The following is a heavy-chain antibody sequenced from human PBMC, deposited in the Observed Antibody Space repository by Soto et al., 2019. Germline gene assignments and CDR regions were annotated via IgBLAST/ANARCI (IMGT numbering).Heavy chain of an antibody. D-gene: IGHD2-15*01. CDR2: ISSSSSYI. V-gene: IGHV3-21*01. CDR3: ARGLHCSGGSCVFDY. Sequence: EVQLVESGGGLVKPGGSLRLSCAASGFTFSSYSMNRVRQAPGKGLEWVSSISSSSSYIYYADSVKGRFTISRDNAKNSLYLQMNSLRAEDTAVYYCARGLHCSGGSCVFDYWGQGTLVTVSS. CDR1: GFTFSSYS. J-gene: IGHJ4*02.